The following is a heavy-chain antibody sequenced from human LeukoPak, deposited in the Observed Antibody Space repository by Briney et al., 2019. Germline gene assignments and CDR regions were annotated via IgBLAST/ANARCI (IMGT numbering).Heavy chain of an antibody. V-gene: IGHV4-30-4*08. Sequence: SETLSPTCTVDARSISSGDYESSWIRQPPGNGLEWIGYIYDTRSTYYNPSLKSRVTIAVDTSKNQFSLKLSSMTAADTAVYYCAVVPAANDAFDIWGQGTMVTVSS. CDR3: AVVPAANDAFDI. D-gene: IGHD2-2*01. CDR2: IYDTRST. CDR1: ARSISSGDYE. J-gene: IGHJ3*02.